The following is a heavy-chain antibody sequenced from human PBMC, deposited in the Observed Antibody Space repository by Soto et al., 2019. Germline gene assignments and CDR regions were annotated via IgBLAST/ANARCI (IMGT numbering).Heavy chain of an antibody. CDR1: GGSISSYY. CDR3: ARRYGSAFDI. J-gene: IGHJ3*02. V-gene: IGHV4-59*01. Sequence: QVQLQESGPGLVKPSETLSLTCTVSGGSISSYYWSWIRQPPGKGLEWIGYIYYSGSTNYNPSHTSRVTISVDTSKNQFSLKLSSVTAADTAVYYCARRYGSAFDIWGHGTMVTVSS. D-gene: IGHD3-10*01. CDR2: IYYSGST.